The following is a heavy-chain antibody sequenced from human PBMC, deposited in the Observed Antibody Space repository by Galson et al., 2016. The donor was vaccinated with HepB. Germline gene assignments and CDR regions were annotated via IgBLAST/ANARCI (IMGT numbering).Heavy chain of an antibody. V-gene: IGHV4-4*02. CDR3: ARALTSWGIYRSFDY. D-gene: IGHD3-16*02. Sequence: SETLSLTCAVSGGSMSTTNWWSWVRQPPGKGLEWIGEIYHSGSTNYNPSLKSRVTISVDESKKQFSLRLRTVTAADTAVYYCARALTSWGIYRSFDYWGQGTVVTVSS. CDR1: GGSMSTTNW. J-gene: IGHJ4*02. CDR2: IYHSGST.